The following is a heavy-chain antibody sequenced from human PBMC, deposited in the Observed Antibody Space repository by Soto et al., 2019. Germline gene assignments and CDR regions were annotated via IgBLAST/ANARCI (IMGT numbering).Heavy chain of an antibody. V-gene: IGHV3-48*01. CDR3: ARAALYNWNDVSWFDP. J-gene: IGHJ5*02. CDR1: GFTFSSYS. D-gene: IGHD1-1*01. CDR2: ISSSSSTI. Sequence: EVQLVESGGGLVQPGGSLRLSCAASGFTFSSYSMNWVRQAPGKGLEWVSYISSSSSTIYYADSVKGRFTISRDNAKNSLYLQMSSRGAEDTAVYYCARAALYNWNDVSWFDPWGQGTLVTVSS.